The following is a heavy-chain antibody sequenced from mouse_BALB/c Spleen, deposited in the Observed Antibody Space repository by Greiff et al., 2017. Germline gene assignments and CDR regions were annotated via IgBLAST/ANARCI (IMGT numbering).Heavy chain of an antibody. CDR2: IYPGNSDT. J-gene: IGHJ2*01. D-gene: IGHD2-3*01. V-gene: IGHV1-5*01. Sequence: VQLQQSGTVLARPGASVKMSCKASGYTFTSYWMHWVKQRPGQGLEWIGAIYPGNSDTSYNQKFKGKAKLTAVTSTSTAYMELSSLTNEDSAVYYCTRWNDGDYFDYWGQGTTLTVSS. CDR1: GYTFTSYW. CDR3: TRWNDGDYFDY.